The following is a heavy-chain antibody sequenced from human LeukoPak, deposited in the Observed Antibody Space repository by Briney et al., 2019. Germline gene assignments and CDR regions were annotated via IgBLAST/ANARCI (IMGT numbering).Heavy chain of an antibody. V-gene: IGHV1-69*13. Sequence: SVKVSCKASGGTFSSYTISWVRQAPGQGLEWMGGIIPIFGTANCAQKFQGRVTITADESTSTAYMELSSLRSEDTAVYYCARGRYSSSINSMDVWGQGTTVTVSS. CDR2: IIPIFGTA. D-gene: IGHD6-6*01. J-gene: IGHJ6*02. CDR1: GGTFSSYT. CDR3: ARGRYSSSINSMDV.